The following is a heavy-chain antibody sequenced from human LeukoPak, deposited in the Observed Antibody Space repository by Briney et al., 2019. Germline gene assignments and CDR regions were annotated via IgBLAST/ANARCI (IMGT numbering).Heavy chain of an antibody. V-gene: IGHV3-11*05. CDR3: ARGSPPGH. Sequence: GGSLRLSCAASGFTFSDYYMTWVRRAPGKGGEWGSYISSSRGFTKYGDSVRGGVTISRDNAKTSLYLQMNTLRVDDTAMYYCARGSPPGHWGQGTLVTVSS. CDR2: ISSSRGFT. CDR1: GFTFSDYY. J-gene: IGHJ4*02.